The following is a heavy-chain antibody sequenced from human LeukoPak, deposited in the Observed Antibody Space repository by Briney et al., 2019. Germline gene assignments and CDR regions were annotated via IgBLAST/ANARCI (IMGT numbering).Heavy chain of an antibody. D-gene: IGHD2-15*01. V-gene: IGHV3-21*01. Sequence: GGSLRLSCAASGFTFSSYSMTWVRQAPGKGLEWVSSISSSSSYIYYADSVKGRFTISRDNAKNSLYLQMNSLRAEDTAVYYCARDCSGGSCYYYYMDVWGKGTTVTVSS. J-gene: IGHJ6*03. CDR2: ISSSSSYI. CDR3: ARDCSGGSCYYYYMDV. CDR1: GFTFSSYS.